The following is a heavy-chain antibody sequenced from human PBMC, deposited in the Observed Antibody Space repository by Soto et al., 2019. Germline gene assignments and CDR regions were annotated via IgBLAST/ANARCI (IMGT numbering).Heavy chain of an antibody. Sequence: GGSLRLSCAASGFTFDDYAMHWVRQAPGKGLEWVSLISWDGGSTYYADSVKGRFTISRDNSKNSLYLQMNSLRAEDTALYYCAKDGVKGAAAGYYYYYYGMDVWGQGTTVTVSS. J-gene: IGHJ6*02. CDR3: AKDGVKGAAAGYYYYYYGMDV. CDR2: ISWDGGST. V-gene: IGHV3-43D*03. CDR1: GFTFDDYA. D-gene: IGHD6-13*01.